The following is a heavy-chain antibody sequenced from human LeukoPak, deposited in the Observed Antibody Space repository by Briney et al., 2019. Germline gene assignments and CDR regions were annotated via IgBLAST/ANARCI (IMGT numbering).Heavy chain of an antibody. Sequence: PSETLSLTCTLSAGSISSSSYYWGWIRQPPGKGLEWIGSIYYSGSTYYNPSLKSRVTISVDTSKNQFSLKLISVTAADTAVYYCARDTRYSSGWSYFDYWGQGTLVTVSS. V-gene: IGHV4-39*07. CDR1: AGSISSSSYY. CDR3: ARDTRYSSGWSYFDY. CDR2: IYYSGST. D-gene: IGHD6-19*01. J-gene: IGHJ4*02.